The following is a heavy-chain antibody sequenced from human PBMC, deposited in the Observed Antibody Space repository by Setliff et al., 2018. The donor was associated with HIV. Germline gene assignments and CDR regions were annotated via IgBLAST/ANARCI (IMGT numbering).Heavy chain of an antibody. Sequence: PGGSLRLSCTTSGFTFGDYSMAWVRQAPDKGLEWVGFISSKTYGGPTEYAASVKGRFTISRDDSKSMAYLQMNSLKTEDTGVYYCARGLGAVAGTGDNYFDYWGQGTLVTVSS. CDR1: GFTFGDYS. CDR3: ARGLGAVAGTGDNYFDY. J-gene: IGHJ4*02. D-gene: IGHD6-19*01. V-gene: IGHV3-49*04. CDR2: ISSKTYGGPT.